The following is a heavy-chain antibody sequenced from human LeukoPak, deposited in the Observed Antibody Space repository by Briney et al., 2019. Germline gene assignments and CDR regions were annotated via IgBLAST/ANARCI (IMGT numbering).Heavy chain of an antibody. D-gene: IGHD4-23*01. J-gene: IGHJ3*02. CDR1: GFTFSSYA. CDR3: ARLQTTVVTRDAFDI. Sequence: GGSLRLSCAASGFTFSSYAMHWVRQAPGKGLEWVAVISYDGSNKYYADSVKGRFTISRDNSKNTLYLQMNSLRAEDTAVYYCARLQTTVVTRDAFDIWGQGTMVTVSS. V-gene: IGHV3-30-3*01. CDR2: ISYDGSNK.